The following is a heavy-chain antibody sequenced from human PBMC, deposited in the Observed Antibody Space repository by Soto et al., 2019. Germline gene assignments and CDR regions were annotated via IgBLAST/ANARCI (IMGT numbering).Heavy chain of an antibody. Sequence: QVQLQQWGAGLLKPSETLSLTCAVYGGSFSGYYWSWIRQPPGKGLEWLGEINHSGSTNYNPSLKSRVTISVDTSKNQYSLKLSSVTAADTAVYYCARGDNWNYGGYYYDYMDVWGKGTTVTVSS. CDR3: ARGDNWNYGGYYYDYMDV. CDR2: INHSGST. D-gene: IGHD1-7*01. J-gene: IGHJ6*03. CDR1: GGSFSGYY. V-gene: IGHV4-34*01.